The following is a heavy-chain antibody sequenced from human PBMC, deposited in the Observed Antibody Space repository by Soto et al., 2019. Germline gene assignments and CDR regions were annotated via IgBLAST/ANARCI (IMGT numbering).Heavy chain of an antibody. CDR2: INAGNGNT. CDR1: GYTFTSYA. V-gene: IGHV1-3*01. D-gene: IGHD6-6*01. CDR3: ARAPFVLPAYYYYYGMDV. J-gene: IGHJ6*02. Sequence: ASVKVSCKASGYTFTSYAMHWVRRAPGQRLEWMGWINAGNGNTKYSQKFQGRVTITRDTSASTAYMELSSLRSEDTAVYYCARAPFVLPAYYYYYGMDVWGQGTTVTVSS.